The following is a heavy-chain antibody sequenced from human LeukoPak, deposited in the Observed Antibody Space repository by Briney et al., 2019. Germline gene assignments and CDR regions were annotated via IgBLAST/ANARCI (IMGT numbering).Heavy chain of an antibody. J-gene: IGHJ4*02. V-gene: IGHV4-59*08. Sequence: PSETLSLTCAVSGGSINSHYWGWIRQPPGKGLRWIGDIYYTGKNNYNPSLKSRVTISLDTSKDHLSLNLASVLAADTAIYYCVRRDTGWNYFDYWGQGILVTVSS. CDR3: VRRDTGWNYFDY. D-gene: IGHD6-19*01. CDR2: IYYTGKN. CDR1: GGSINSHY.